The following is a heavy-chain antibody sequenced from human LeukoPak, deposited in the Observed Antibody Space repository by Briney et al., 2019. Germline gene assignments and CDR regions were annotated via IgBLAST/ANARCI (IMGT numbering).Heavy chain of an antibody. Sequence: GGSLRLSCAASGFTVSSNYMSWVRQAPGKGLEWVPVIYSGGSTYYADSVKGRFTISRDNSKNTLYLQMNSLRAEDTAVYYCARDRGWIQHDIWGQGTMVTVSS. D-gene: IGHD5-18*01. CDR1: GFTVSSNY. CDR2: IYSGGST. V-gene: IGHV3-53*01. J-gene: IGHJ3*02. CDR3: ARDRGWIQHDI.